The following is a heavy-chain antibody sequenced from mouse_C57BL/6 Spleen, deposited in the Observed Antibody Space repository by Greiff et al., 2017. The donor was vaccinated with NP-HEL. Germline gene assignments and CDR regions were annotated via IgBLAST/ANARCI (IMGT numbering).Heavy chain of an antibody. Sequence: VQVVESGPELVKPGASVKISCKASGYAFSSSWMNWVKQRPGKGLEWIGRIYPGDGDTNYNGKFKGKATLTADKSSSTAYMQLSSLTSEDSAVYFCADGSDYWGQGTTLTVSS. CDR2: IYPGDGDT. V-gene: IGHV1-82*01. CDR3: ADGSDY. CDR1: GYAFSSSW. J-gene: IGHJ2*01. D-gene: IGHD1-1*01.